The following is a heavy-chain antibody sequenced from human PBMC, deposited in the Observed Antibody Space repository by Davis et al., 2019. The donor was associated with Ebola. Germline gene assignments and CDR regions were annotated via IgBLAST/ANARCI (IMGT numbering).Heavy chain of an antibody. CDR3: ARQESIVGATGLDY. CDR1: GYSFTSYW. V-gene: IGHV5-51*01. D-gene: IGHD1-26*01. J-gene: IGHJ4*02. Sequence: KVSCKGSGYSFTSYWIAWVRQMPGKGLEWMGIIYPGDSDTRYSPSFQGQVTIAVDKSISTAYLQWSSLKASDTAMYYCARQESIVGATGLDYWGQGTLVIVSS. CDR2: IYPGDSDT.